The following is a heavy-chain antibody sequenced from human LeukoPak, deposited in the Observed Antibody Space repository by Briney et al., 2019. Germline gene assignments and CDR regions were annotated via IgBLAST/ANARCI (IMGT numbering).Heavy chain of an antibody. V-gene: IGHV4-59*01. Sequence: SETLSLTCTVSGGSISSYYWSWIRQPPGKGLEWIGYIYYSGSTNYNPSLKSRVTISVDTSKNQFSLKLNSVTAADTAVYYCARGLHYYDSSGYHGWGQGTLVTVSS. D-gene: IGHD3-22*01. J-gene: IGHJ4*02. CDR1: GGSISSYY. CDR2: IYYSGST. CDR3: ARGLHYYDSSGYHG.